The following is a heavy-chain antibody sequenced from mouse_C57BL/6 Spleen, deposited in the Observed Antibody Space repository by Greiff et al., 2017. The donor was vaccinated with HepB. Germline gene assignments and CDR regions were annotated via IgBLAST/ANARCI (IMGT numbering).Heavy chain of an antibody. V-gene: IGHV1-64*01. J-gene: IGHJ1*03. CDR3: ARTKITTKVWYFDV. Sequence: QVQLQQPGAELVKPGASVKLSCKASGYTFTSYWMHWVKQRPGQGLEWIGMIHPNSGSTNYNEKFKSKATLTVDKSSSTAYMQLSSLTSEDSAVYYCARTKITTKVWYFDVWGTGTTVTVSS. CDR2: IHPNSGST. CDR1: GYTFTSYW. D-gene: IGHD2-4*01.